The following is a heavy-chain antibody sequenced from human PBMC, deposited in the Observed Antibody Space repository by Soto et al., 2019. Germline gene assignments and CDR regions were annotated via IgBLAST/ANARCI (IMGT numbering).Heavy chain of an antibody. CDR1: GGSICSSSHY. Sequence: SETLSLTCNVSGGSICSSSHYWGWIRQPPGKGLDWIGSISYSGSTYYNPSLKSRVTISVDTSKNQFSLKLSSVTAADTAVYYCAGQGAGGRAFDMWGQGTMVTVS. CDR3: AGQGAGGRAFDM. CDR2: ISYSGST. V-gene: IGHV4-39*01. D-gene: IGHD3-10*01. J-gene: IGHJ3*02.